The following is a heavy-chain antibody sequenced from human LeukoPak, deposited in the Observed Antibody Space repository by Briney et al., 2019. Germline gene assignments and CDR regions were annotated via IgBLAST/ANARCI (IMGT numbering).Heavy chain of an antibody. J-gene: IGHJ1*01. Sequence: GASVKVSCKASGGTFTSYAISWVRQAPGQGLEWMGRIIPILGIANYAQKFQGRVTITADKSTSTAYMELSCLRSEDTAVYYCARDIGDYYDSSGYPLGHWGQGTLVTVSS. CDR1: GGTFTSYA. V-gene: IGHV1-69*04. CDR3: ARDIGDYYDSSGYPLGH. D-gene: IGHD3-22*01. CDR2: IIPILGIA.